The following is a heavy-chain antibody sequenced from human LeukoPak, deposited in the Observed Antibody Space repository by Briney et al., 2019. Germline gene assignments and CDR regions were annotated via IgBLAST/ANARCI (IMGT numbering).Heavy chain of an antibody. D-gene: IGHD6-19*01. CDR3: ARDRGSGWYGDAFDI. J-gene: IGHJ3*02. CDR2: IYYSGST. Sequence: SETLSLTCTVSGGSISSYCWSWIRQPPGKGLEWIRYIYYSGSTNYNPSLKSRVTISVDTSKNQFSLKLSSVTAADTAVYYCARDRGSGWYGDAFDIWGQGTMVTVSS. CDR1: GGSISSYC. V-gene: IGHV4-59*01.